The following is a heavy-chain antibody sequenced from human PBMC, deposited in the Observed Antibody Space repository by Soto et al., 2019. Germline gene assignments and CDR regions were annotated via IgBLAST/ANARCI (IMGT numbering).Heavy chain of an antibody. V-gene: IGHV3-66*01. CDR2: IYSGGST. CDR1: GFTVSSNY. Sequence: EVQLVESGGGLVQPGGSLRLSCAASGFTVSSNYMSWVRQAPGKGLGWVSVIYSGGSTYYAESVKGRFTISRDNSKNALYLQMNSVRAEDRAVYYGARVGISANWGQGPLVTVS. D-gene: IGHD1-1*01. CDR3: ARVGISAN. J-gene: IGHJ4*02.